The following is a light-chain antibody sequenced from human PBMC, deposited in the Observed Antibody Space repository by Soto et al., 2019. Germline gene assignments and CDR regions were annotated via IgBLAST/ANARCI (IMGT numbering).Light chain of an antibody. CDR3: MQGLQPPLT. CDR2: LGS. J-gene: IGKJ4*01. CDR1: RSLLHINGQNY. V-gene: IGKV2-28*01. Sequence: VMTQSPLSLPVTPGEPASISCRSSRSLLHINGQNYLDWYLQKPGQSPQLLIYLGSNRASGVPDRFSGSGSGTDFTLQISRVEAEDAGVYYCMQGLQPPLTFGGGTKLEIK.